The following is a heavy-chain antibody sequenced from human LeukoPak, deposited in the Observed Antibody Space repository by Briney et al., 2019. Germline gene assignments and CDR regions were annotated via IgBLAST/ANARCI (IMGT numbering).Heavy chain of an antibody. CDR1: GGPISSAGYY. CDR2: VYYTGNA. V-gene: IGHV4-31*03. D-gene: IGHD1-26*01. CDR3: ARDRSGSYSAFDI. J-gene: IGHJ3*02. Sequence: SETLSLTCTVSGGPISSAGYYWSWIRQLPGKGLEWIGYVYYTGNAYYNPSLKSRASISVDTSNHQFSLRLNSVTAADTAVYYCARDRSGSYSAFDIWGQGTMVTVSS.